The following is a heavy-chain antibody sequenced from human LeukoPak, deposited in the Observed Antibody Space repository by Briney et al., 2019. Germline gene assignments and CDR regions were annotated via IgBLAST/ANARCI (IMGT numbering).Heavy chain of an antibody. CDR3: ARLGDSGPQYNWFEP. D-gene: IGHD2-21*02. V-gene: IGHV4-39*01. CDR2: IYYTGRT. Sequence: PSETLSLTCTVSGGSLSSTGYYWGWIRQPPGKGLEWIGNIYYTGRTYYNPSLRSRVTLSVDTSKSQFSLKLSSLTAADTAVYYCARLGDSGPQYNWFEPWGQGTLVIVSS. J-gene: IGHJ5*02. CDR1: GGSLSSTGYY.